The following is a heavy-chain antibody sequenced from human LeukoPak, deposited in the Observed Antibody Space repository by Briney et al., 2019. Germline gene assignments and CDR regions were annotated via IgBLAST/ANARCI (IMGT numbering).Heavy chain of an antibody. CDR2: IIPIFGTA. J-gene: IGHJ4*02. CDR3: ARDPSPLTGEFDY. Sequence: VASVKVSCKASGGTFSSYAISWVRQAPGQGLEWMGRIIPIFGTANYAQKFQGRVTITTDESTSTAYMELSSLRSEDTAVYYCARDPSPLTGEFDYWGRGTLVTVSS. CDR1: GGTFSSYA. D-gene: IGHD7-27*01. V-gene: IGHV1-69*05.